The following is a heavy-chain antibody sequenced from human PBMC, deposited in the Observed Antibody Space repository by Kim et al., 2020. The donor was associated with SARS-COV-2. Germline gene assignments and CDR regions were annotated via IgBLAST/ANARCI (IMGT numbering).Heavy chain of an antibody. J-gene: IGHJ4*02. D-gene: IGHD3-10*01. CDR2: IHTKTGIP. CDR3: ASGISMVQGGEFDY. Sequence: ASVKVSCKAAGYTFTNYAMNWVRQAPGQGLEWMGWIHTKTGIPTYAHGFTGRFVFSLDTSVSTAFLQISSLKAEDTAAYYCASGISMVQGGEFDYWGQGT. CDR1: GYTFTNYA. V-gene: IGHV7-4-1*02.